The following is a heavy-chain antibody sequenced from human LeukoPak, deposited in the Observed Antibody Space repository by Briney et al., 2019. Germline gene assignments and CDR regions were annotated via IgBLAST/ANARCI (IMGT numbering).Heavy chain of an antibody. D-gene: IGHD2-2*01. CDR1: GGSISSYY. CDR2: IYTSGST. J-gene: IGHJ6*02. Sequence: SETLSLTCTVSGGSISSYYWSWIRQPAGKGLEWIGRIYTSGSTNYNPSLKSRVTMSVDTSKNQFSLKLSSVTAADTAVYYCAREWIVVVPAALKSYYCYYGMDVWGQGTTVTVSS. V-gene: IGHV4-4*07. CDR3: AREWIVVVPAALKSYYCYYGMDV.